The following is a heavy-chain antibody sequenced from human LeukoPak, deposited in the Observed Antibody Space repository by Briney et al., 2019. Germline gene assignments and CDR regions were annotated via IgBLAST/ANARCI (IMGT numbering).Heavy chain of an antibody. J-gene: IGHJ4*02. CDR2: IYYSGST. V-gene: IGHV4-59*01. CDR3: ARGVVTMVRGVSSPFDH. CDR1: GGSISSYY. Sequence: PSETLSLTCTVSGGSISSYYWSWIRQPPGKGLEWIGYIYYSGSTNYNPSLKSRVTISVDTSKNQFSLKLSSVTAADTAVYYCARGVVTMVRGVSSPFDHWGQGTLVTVSS. D-gene: IGHD3-10*01.